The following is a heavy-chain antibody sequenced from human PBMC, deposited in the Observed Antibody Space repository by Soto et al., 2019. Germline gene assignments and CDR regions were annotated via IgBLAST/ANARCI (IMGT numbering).Heavy chain of an antibody. CDR1: GGSISSGGYS. V-gene: IGHV4-30-2*03. Sequence: SSETLSLTCAVSGGSISSGGYSWSWIRQPPGKGLEWIGYIYHSGSTYYNPSLKSRVTISVDTSNNQLSLKLRSVTAADTAVYYCARHDGFSSGWIFDYWGHGTLVTVSS. CDR3: ARHDGFSSGWIFDY. D-gene: IGHD6-19*01. CDR2: IYHSGST. J-gene: IGHJ4*01.